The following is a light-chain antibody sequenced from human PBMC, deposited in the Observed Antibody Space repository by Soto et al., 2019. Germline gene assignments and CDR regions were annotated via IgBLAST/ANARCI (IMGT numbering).Light chain of an antibody. CDR3: HHFGSSPET. V-gene: IGKV3-20*01. J-gene: IGKJ1*01. Sequence: EIVLTQSPGTLSLSPGERATLSCRASQSVSNNYLAWYQQKPGQAPRLLIYGASNRATGIPDRFSGSGSGTDFTLTISTLEPDDFAVYYCHHFGSSPETFGQGTKVDIK. CDR2: GAS. CDR1: QSVSNNY.